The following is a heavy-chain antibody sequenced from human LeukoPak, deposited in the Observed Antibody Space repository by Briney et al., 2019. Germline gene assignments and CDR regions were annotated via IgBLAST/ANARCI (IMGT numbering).Heavy chain of an antibody. CDR3: AREAVVRGVMDV. Sequence: GASVKVSCKASGGTFSSYAISWVRQAPGQGLEWMGGIIPIFGTANYAQKFQGRVTITADKSTSTAYMELSSLRSEDTAVYYCAREAVVRGVMDVWGKGTTVTISS. V-gene: IGHV1-69*06. J-gene: IGHJ6*04. D-gene: IGHD3-10*01. CDR1: GGTFSSYA. CDR2: IIPIFGTA.